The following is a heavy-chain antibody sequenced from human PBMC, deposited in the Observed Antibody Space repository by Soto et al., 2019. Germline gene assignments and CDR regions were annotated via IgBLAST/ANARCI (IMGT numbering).Heavy chain of an antibody. CDR2: IYYSGST. CDR3: ASGYYDSSGSDAFDS. D-gene: IGHD3-22*01. J-gene: IGHJ3*02. CDR1: GGSISSGGYY. V-gene: IGHV4-31*03. Sequence: PSETLSLTCTVSGGSISSGGYYWSWIRQHPGKGMEWIGYIYYSGSTYYNPSLKSRVTISVDTSKNQFSLKLSSVTAADTAVYYCASGYYDSSGSDAFDSWGQGTMVT.